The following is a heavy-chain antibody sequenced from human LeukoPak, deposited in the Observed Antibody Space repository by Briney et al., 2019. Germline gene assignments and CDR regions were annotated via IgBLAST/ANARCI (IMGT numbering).Heavy chain of an antibody. D-gene: IGHD4-17*01. CDR1: GFTFTSYA. V-gene: IGHV3-23*01. CDR2: ITDSGGTT. CDR3: ARDPNGNYVGAFDFQR. J-gene: IGHJ1*01. Sequence: GGSLRLSCAASGFTFTSYAMTWVRQAPGKGLEWVSSITDSGGTTYYADSVKGRFTISRDNYKNTLYLQMNSLRVEDTAVYYCARDPNGNYVGAFDFQRWGQGTLVTASS.